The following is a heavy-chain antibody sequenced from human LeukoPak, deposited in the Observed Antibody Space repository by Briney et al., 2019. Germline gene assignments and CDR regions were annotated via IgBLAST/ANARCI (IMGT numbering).Heavy chain of an antibody. CDR1: GFSFNIYA. V-gene: IGHV3-23*01. J-gene: IGHJ4*02. CDR2: ISGNDGST. Sequence: GGSLRLSCAASGFSFNIYAMNWVRQAPGKGLERVSTISGNDGSTYYADSVKGRLTISRDNFKNTLFLHMNNLRAEDTAVYYCAKSYGSGSYYPDYWGQGTLVTVSS. D-gene: IGHD3-10*01. CDR3: AKSYGSGSYYPDY.